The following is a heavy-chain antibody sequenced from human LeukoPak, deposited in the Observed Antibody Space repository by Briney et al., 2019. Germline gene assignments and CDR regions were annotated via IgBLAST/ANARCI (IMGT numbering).Heavy chain of an antibody. CDR2: MKQDGSAK. V-gene: IGHV3-7*01. Sequence: GGSLRLSCAASGFTFSNYWMTWVRQAPGKGLEWVANMKQDGSAKYYADSVKGRFTISRDNAKNSLYLQMNSLRAEDTAVYYCARDGQPLDYWGQGTLVTVSS. CDR1: GFTFSNYW. CDR3: ARDGQPLDY. D-gene: IGHD6-13*01. J-gene: IGHJ4*02.